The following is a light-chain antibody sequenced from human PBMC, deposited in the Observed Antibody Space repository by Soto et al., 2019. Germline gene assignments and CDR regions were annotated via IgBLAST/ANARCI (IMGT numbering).Light chain of an antibody. Sequence: DIQMTQSPSTLSASVGDRVTITCRASQSITDWLAWYQQKPGKAPKFLIYKASNFEGEVPSRFSGSGSGTEFNLTISSVQLDDFATYYCQYWDDYSWTFGQGTKVEIK. CDR3: QYWDDYSWT. CDR1: QSITDW. CDR2: KAS. J-gene: IGKJ1*01. V-gene: IGKV1-5*03.